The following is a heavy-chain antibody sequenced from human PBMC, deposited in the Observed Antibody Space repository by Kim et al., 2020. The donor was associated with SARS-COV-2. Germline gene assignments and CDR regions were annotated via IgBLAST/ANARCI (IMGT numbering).Heavy chain of an antibody. CDR3: ARVRGTIFGVVIIGGWFDP. Sequence: WVGWVNTNPGNPTYAHGSTGRFVVSLDTSVSTADLQISSLKAEDTAVYYCARVRGTIFGVVIIGGWFDPWGQGTLVTVSS. J-gene: IGHJ5*02. CDR2: VNTNPGNP. D-gene: IGHD3-3*01. V-gene: IGHV7-4-1*02.